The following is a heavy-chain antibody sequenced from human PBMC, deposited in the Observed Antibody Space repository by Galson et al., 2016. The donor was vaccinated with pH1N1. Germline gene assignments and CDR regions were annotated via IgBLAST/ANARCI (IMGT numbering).Heavy chain of an antibody. CDR3: VRPAGHNVPSYMAA. D-gene: IGHD1-1*01. J-gene: IGHJ6*03. CDR2: ISFDTTTK. V-gene: IGHV3-30-3*01. Sequence: SLRLSCAASGFTFSGYSMHWVRQPPGKGLEWVAIISFDTTTKYYADSMKGRFTVSRDNSDNTLYLQLNSLRPDDTAVYYCVRPAGHNVPSYMAAWGKGATVIVSS. CDR1: GFTFSGYS.